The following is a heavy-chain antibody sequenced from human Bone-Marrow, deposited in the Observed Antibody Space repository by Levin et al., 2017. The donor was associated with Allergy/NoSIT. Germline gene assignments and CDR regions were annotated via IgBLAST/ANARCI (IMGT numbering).Heavy chain of an antibody. CDR1: GGKCRREG. J-gene: IGHJ6*02. Sequence: GGSLRLSCAASGGKCRREGRHWVRQAPGKGLEWVAVISYDGSNKYYADSVKGRFTSSRDNSKNTLYLQMNSLRAEDTAVYYCAKEGGRYSSSWYPPLFRTYYYYGMDVWGQGTTVTVSS. V-gene: IGHV3-30*18. D-gene: IGHD6-13*01. CDR2: ISYDGSNK. CDR3: AKEGGRYSSSWYPPLFRTYYYYGMDV.